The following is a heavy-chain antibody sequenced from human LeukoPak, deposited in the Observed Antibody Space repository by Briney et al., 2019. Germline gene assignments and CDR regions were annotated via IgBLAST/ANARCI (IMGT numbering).Heavy chain of an antibody. J-gene: IGHJ5*02. Sequence: SSETLSLTCTVSGGSISSSSYYWGWIRQPPGKGLEYIGSIYYSGSTYYNPSLKSRVTISVDMSKNQFSLKLSSVTAADTAVYYCARDVSWDGRDASWFDPWGQGTLVTVSS. V-gene: IGHV4-39*07. CDR1: GGSISSSSYY. CDR3: ARDVSWDGRDASWFDP. D-gene: IGHD1-26*01. CDR2: IYYSGST.